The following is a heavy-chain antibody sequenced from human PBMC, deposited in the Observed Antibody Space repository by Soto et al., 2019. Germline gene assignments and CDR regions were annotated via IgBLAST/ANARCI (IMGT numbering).Heavy chain of an antibody. CDR1: GGSFSGYY. CDR3: AGYSSSSYYYYGMDV. J-gene: IGHJ6*02. V-gene: IGHV4-34*01. CDR2: INHSGST. Sequence: SETLSLTCAVYGGSFSGYYWSWIRQPPGKGLEWIGEINHSGSTNYNPSLKSRVTISVDTSKNQFSLKLSSVTAADTAVYYCAGYSSSSYYYYGMDVWGQGTTVTVSS. D-gene: IGHD6-6*01.